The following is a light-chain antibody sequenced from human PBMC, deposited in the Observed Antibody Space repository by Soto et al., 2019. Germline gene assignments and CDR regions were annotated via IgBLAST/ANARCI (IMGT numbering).Light chain of an antibody. CDR3: MQGTPWPPYT. Sequence: DVVMTQSPLSLPVTLGQPASISCRSSQSLAYIDGNTYLNWFHQRPGQSPRRLIYQVSNRDSGVPDRCGGSGSGTDFTLKISRVEADDVGVYYCMQGTPWPPYTFGQGTKLEIK. CDR2: QVS. J-gene: IGKJ2*01. CDR1: QSLAYIDGNTY. V-gene: IGKV2-30*01.